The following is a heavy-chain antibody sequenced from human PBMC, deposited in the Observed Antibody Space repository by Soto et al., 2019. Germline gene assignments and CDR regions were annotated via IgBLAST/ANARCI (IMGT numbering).Heavy chain of an antibody. Sequence: GGSLRLSCAASGFTFSSYAMSWVRQAPGKGLEWVSAISGSGGSTYYADSVKGRFTISRDNSKNTLYLQMNSLRAEDTDVYYCANTEWFFNYYYYGMDVWGQGTTVTVSS. V-gene: IGHV3-23*01. J-gene: IGHJ6*02. CDR1: GFTFSSYA. D-gene: IGHD3-3*01. CDR2: ISGSGGST. CDR3: ANTEWFFNYYYYGMDV.